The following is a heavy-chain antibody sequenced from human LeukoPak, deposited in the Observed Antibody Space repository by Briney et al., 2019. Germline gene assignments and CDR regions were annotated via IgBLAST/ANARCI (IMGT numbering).Heavy chain of an antibody. Sequence: GGSLRLTCAASGFTFSSYGMHWGCQAPGKGLEWVAFIRYDGSNKYYADSVKGRFTISRDNSKNTLYLQMNSLRAEDTAVYYCANTPWNTETALACWGQGTLVTVSS. CDR2: IRYDGSNK. CDR3: ANTPWNTETALAC. V-gene: IGHV3-30*02. D-gene: IGHD3/OR15-3a*01. J-gene: IGHJ4*02. CDR1: GFTFSSYG.